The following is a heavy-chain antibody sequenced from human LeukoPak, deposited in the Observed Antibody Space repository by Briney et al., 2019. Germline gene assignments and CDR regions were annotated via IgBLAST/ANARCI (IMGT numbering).Heavy chain of an antibody. CDR1: GYTFTGYY. CDR3: ARDLQWGAIVATPRHNRFDP. J-gene: IGHJ5*02. Sequence: ASVKVSCKASGYTFTGYYMHWVRQAPGQGLEWMGRINPNSGGTNYAQKFQGRVTMTRDTSISTAYMELSRLRSDDTAVYYCARDLQWGAIVATPRHNRFDPWGQGTLVTVSS. D-gene: IGHD5-12*01. V-gene: IGHV1-2*06. CDR2: INPNSGGT.